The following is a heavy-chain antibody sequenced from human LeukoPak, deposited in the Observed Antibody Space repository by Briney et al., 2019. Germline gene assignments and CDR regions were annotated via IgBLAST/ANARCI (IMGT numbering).Heavy chain of an antibody. V-gene: IGHV4-34*01. D-gene: IGHD4-17*01. J-gene: IGHJ4*02. Sequence: SETLSLTCAVYGGSFSGYYWSWIRQPPGKGLEWIGEINHSGSTNYNPSLKSRVTISVDTSKNQFSLKLSSVTAADTAVYYCARHHYGDYPFDYWGQGTLVTVSS. CDR2: INHSGST. CDR3: ARHHYGDYPFDY. CDR1: GGSFSGYY.